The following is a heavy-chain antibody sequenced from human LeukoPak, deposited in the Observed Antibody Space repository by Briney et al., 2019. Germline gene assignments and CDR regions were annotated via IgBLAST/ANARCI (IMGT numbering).Heavy chain of an antibody. CDR1: GFTFSSYS. Sequence: NPGGSLRLSCAASGFTFSSYSMNWVRQAPGKGLEWVSSISSSSSYIYYADSVKGRFTISRDNAKNTVYLQMNSLRADDTAMYYCAKDYFGSIDYWGQGTLVTVCS. J-gene: IGHJ4*02. CDR2: ISSSSSYI. D-gene: IGHD2/OR15-2a*01. CDR3: AKDYFGSIDY. V-gene: IGHV3-21*01.